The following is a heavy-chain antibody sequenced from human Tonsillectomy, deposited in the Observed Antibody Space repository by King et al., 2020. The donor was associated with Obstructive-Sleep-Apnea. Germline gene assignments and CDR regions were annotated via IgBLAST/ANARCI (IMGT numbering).Heavy chain of an antibody. J-gene: IGHJ4*02. CDR3: AKEHRITMIVVVITTLDY. CDR1: GFTFSSYA. D-gene: IGHD3-22*01. CDR2: ISGSGGST. Sequence: VQLVESGGGLVQPGGSLRLSCAASGFTFSSYAMSWVRQAPGKGLEWVSAISGSGGSTYYADSVKGRFTISIDNSKNKLYLQMNSLRAEDTAVYYCAKEHRITMIVVVITTLDYWGQGTLVTVSS. V-gene: IGHV3-23*04.